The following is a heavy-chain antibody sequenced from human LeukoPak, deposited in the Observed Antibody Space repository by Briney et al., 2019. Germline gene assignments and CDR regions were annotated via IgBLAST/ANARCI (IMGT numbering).Heavy chain of an antibody. CDR2: FYYSGST. CDR1: GGSISSSHW. CDR3: ARRGGQYDYSIDY. Sequence: SGTLSLTCAVSGGSISSSHWWSWVRQPPGKGLEWIGSFYYSGSTYYNPSLKSRVTISVDTSKNQFSLKLSSVTAADTAVYYCARRGGQYDYSIDYWGQGTLVTVSS. J-gene: IGHJ4*02. V-gene: IGHV4-4*02. D-gene: IGHD4-11*01.